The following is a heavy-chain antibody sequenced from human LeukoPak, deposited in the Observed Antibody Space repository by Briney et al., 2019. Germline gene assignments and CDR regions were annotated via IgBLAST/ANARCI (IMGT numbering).Heavy chain of an antibody. CDR1: GGSISSYY. CDR2: IYYSGTT. J-gene: IGHJ3*02. CDR3: ARHSAFDI. V-gene: IGHV4-59*08. Sequence: KTSETLSLTCTVSGGSISSYYWSWVRQPPGKELEWIGYIYYSGTTKYNPSLKSRVTISVDTSKNQFSLKLSSVTVADTAVYHCARHSAFDIWGQGTMVTVSS.